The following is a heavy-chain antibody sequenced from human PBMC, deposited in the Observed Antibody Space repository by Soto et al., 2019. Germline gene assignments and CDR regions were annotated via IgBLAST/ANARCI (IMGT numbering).Heavy chain of an antibody. CDR3: PRSVDGKLRGFDY. CDR1: GFTFSSYA. Sequence: EVQLLESGGGLVQPGGSLRLSCAASGFTFSSYAMSWVRQAPGKGLEWVSAISGSGGSTYYAVSVKGRFTISRDNSKNTPYLQMNSLRAEDTAVYYCPRSVDGKLRGFDYWGQGTLVTVSS. J-gene: IGHJ4*02. CDR2: ISGSGGST. V-gene: IGHV3-23*01. D-gene: IGHD6-19*01.